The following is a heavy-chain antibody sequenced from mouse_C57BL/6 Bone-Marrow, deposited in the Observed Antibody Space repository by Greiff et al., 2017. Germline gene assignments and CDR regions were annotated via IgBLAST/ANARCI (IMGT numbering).Heavy chain of an antibody. J-gene: IGHJ2*01. CDR1: GYAFSSSW. Sequence: ESGPGLVKPGASVKISCTASGYAFSSSWMNWVKQRPGKGLEWIGRIYPGDGDTNYNGKFKGISTLTADKSSSTAYMQLSSLTSDDSAVYFCARYGDYYGLDYWGQGTTLTVSS. CDR3: ARYGDYYGLDY. D-gene: IGHD1-1*01. CDR2: IYPGDGDT. V-gene: IGHV1-82*01.